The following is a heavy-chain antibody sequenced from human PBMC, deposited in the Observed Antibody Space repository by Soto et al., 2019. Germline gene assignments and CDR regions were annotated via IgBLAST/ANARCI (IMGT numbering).Heavy chain of an antibody. V-gene: IGHV1-24*01. D-gene: IGHD1-1*01. J-gene: IGHJ6*03. CDR3: ATTREYNWNDEGKPYYYYYYMDV. CDR1: GYTLTELS. Sequence: ASVKVSCKVSGYTLTELSMHWVRQAPGKGLEWMGGFDPEDGETIYAQKFQGRVTMTEDTSTDTAYMELSSLRSEDTAVYYCATTREYNWNDEGKPYYYYYYMDVWGKGTTVTVSS. CDR2: FDPEDGET.